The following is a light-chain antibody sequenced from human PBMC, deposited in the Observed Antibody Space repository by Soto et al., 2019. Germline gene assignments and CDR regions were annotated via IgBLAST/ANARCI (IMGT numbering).Light chain of an antibody. CDR3: QQEYSYPRT. J-gene: IGKJ1*01. CDR2: AAS. Sequence: AIRMTQSPSSFSASTGDRVTITCRARQGISSYLAWYQQKPGTAPKLLISAASTLQSGVPSRFSGSGSGTDFTLTISCLQSEDFATYYCQQEYSYPRTFGQGTKVEIK. V-gene: IGKV1-8*01. CDR1: QGISSY.